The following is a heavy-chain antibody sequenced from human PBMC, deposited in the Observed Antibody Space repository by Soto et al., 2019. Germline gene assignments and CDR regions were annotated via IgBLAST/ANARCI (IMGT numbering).Heavy chain of an antibody. Sequence: QVQLVESGGGVVQPGRSLRLSCTASGFTFSSYGMHWVRQAPGKGLEWVAVIWNDGTNKYYADFVKGRFTISRDNSKNTLYLQMNSLRAEDTAVYYCAREDIVVVPATPIGYYYYGMDVWGQGTTVTVSS. V-gene: IGHV3-33*01. J-gene: IGHJ6*02. CDR1: GFTFSSYG. D-gene: IGHD2-2*01. CDR3: AREDIVVVPATPIGYYYYGMDV. CDR2: IWNDGTNK.